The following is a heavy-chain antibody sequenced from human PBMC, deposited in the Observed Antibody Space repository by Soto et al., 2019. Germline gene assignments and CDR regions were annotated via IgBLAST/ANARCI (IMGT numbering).Heavy chain of an antibody. CDR3: ARAPLWDILTGYYSRHYYFDY. V-gene: IGHV3-13*01. Sequence: GGSLRLSCAASGFTFSSYDMHWVRQATGKGLEWVSAIGTAGDTYYPGSVKGRFTISRENAKNSLYLQMNSLRAEDTAVYYCARAPLWDILTGYYSRHYYFDYWGQGTLVTVSS. CDR2: IGTAGDT. J-gene: IGHJ4*02. D-gene: IGHD3-9*01. CDR1: GFTFSSYD.